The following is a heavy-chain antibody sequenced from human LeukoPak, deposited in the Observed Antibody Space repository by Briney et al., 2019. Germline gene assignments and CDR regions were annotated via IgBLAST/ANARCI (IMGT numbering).Heavy chain of an antibody. CDR3: ARGTGVYVISPFDY. D-gene: IGHD2-8*01. CDR1: GFTFSNYW. Sequence: GGSLRLSCAASGFTFSNYWMSWVRQAPGKGLEWVANIKQDGSEKYYVDSVKGRFTISRDNAKNSLYLQMNSLRAEDTAVYYCARGTGVYVISPFDYWGQGTLVTVSS. J-gene: IGHJ4*02. CDR2: IKQDGSEK. V-gene: IGHV3-7*01.